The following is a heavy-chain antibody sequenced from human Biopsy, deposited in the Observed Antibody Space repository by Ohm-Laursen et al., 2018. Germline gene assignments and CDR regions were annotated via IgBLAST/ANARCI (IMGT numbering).Heavy chain of an antibody. Sequence: GTLSLTCTVSGGSLSSYYWSWIRQPAGKGLEWIGRIYSSGSTNYNPSLKSRVTLSMDTSKRQFSLKLSFVTAADTAVYYCARWTPEYDSSRYYLDAFDIWGQGTKVTVSS. V-gene: IGHV4-4*07. CDR2: IYSSGST. CDR1: GGSLSSYY. CDR3: ARWTPEYDSSRYYLDAFDI. D-gene: IGHD3-22*01. J-gene: IGHJ3*02.